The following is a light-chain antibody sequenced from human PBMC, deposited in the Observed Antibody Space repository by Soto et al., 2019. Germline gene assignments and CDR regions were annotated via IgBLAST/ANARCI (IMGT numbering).Light chain of an antibody. Sequence: EVVMTQSPATLSVSPGETATLSCRASQSVRNNLAWYQQKPGQAPRLLMYGASTRATGFTARFSGSGSGTEFTLTVSSLQSEDFAIYYCQRYNNWPLTFGGGTKVEIK. CDR3: QRYNNWPLT. J-gene: IGKJ4*01. CDR1: QSVRNN. CDR2: GAS. V-gene: IGKV3-15*01.